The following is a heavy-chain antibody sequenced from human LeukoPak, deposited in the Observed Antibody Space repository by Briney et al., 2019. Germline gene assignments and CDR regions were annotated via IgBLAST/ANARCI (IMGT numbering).Heavy chain of an antibody. CDR2: FDPEDGET. CDR3: ATSGPSPTAGTRYFQH. J-gene: IGHJ1*01. CDR1: GYTLTELF. D-gene: IGHD6-13*01. Sequence: ASVKVSCKVSGYTLTELFMHWVRQAPGKGLEWMGGFDPEDGETIYAQKFQGRVTMTEDTSTDTAYMELSSLRSEDTAVYYCATSGPSPTAGTRYFQHWGQGTLVTVSS. V-gene: IGHV1-24*01.